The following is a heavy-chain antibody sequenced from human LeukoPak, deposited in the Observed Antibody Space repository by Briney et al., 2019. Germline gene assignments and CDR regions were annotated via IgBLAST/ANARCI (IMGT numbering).Heavy chain of an antibody. D-gene: IGHD1-7*01. J-gene: IGHJ3*02. V-gene: IGHV3-23*01. CDR2: INDPSTT. Sequence: GGSLRLSCAASGFAFNIHAMSWVRQAPGKGLEWVSTINDPSTTYYAVSVKGRFTISRDDSKNTLFLQMNGVRADDTAQYYCAKDALSGNSIYDPFDIWGQGTMVTVSS. CDR1: GFAFNIHA. CDR3: AKDALSGNSIYDPFDI.